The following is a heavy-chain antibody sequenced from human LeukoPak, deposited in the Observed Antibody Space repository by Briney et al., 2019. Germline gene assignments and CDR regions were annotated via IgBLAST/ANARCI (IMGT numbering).Heavy chain of an antibody. D-gene: IGHD5-12*01. CDR1: GGSISSGSYY. V-gene: IGHV4-61*02. Sequence: PSQTLSLTCTVSGGSISSGSYYWSWIRQPAGKGLEWIGRIYTSGSTNYNPSLKSRVTISVDTSKNQFSLKLSSVTAADTAVYYCARGINSGYDAMDVWGKGTTVTVSS. CDR2: IYTSGST. J-gene: IGHJ6*03. CDR3: ARGINSGYDAMDV.